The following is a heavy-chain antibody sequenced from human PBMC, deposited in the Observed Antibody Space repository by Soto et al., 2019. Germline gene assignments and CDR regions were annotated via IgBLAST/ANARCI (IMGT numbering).Heavy chain of an antibody. Sequence: SETLSLTCAVYGGSFSGYYWSWIRQPPGKGLEWIGEINHSGSTNYNPSLKSRVTISVDTSKNQFSLKLSSVTAADTAVYYCARGLRGSLSHYYYMDVWGKGTTVTVSS. CDR1: GGSFSGYY. D-gene: IGHD5-12*01. J-gene: IGHJ6*03. CDR2: INHSGST. V-gene: IGHV4-34*01. CDR3: ARGLRGSLSHYYYMDV.